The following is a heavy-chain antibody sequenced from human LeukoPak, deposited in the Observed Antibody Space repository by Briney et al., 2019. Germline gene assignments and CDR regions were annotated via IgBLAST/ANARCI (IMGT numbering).Heavy chain of an antibody. D-gene: IGHD3-3*01. CDR1: GGSFSGYY. CDR3: ARVERFLEWLFDY. J-gene: IGHJ4*02. V-gene: IGHV4-34*01. CDR2: INHSGST. Sequence: SETLSLTCAVYGGSFSGYYWSWIRQPPGKGLEWIGEINHSGSTNYNPSLKSRVTISVDTSKNQFSLKLSSVTAAVTAVYYCARVERFLEWLFDYWGQGTLVTVSS.